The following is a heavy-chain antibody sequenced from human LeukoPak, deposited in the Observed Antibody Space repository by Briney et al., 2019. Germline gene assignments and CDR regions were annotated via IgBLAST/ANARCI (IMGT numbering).Heavy chain of an antibody. J-gene: IGHJ5*02. CDR2: INPSGGST. Sequence: ASVKVSCKASGYTFTSYDINWVRQATGQGLEWMGIINPSGGSTNYAQNFQGRVTMTRDMSTSTVYMELSSLRSEDTAVYYCAREAVTIFALVRTQTTKSPHRFDPWGQGTLVTVSS. CDR3: AREAVTIFALVRTQTTKSPHRFDP. V-gene: IGHV1-46*01. CDR1: GYTFTSYD. D-gene: IGHD3/OR15-3a*01.